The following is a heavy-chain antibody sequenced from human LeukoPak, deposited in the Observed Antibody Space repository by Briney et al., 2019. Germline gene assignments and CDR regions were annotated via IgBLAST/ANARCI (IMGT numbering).Heavy chain of an antibody. Sequence: GGSLRLSCAASGFTFSSSAMSWVRQAPGKGLEWVGRIMSKTDGGTTDYAAPVKGRFTISRDDSKDTLYLQMNSLRTEDTAMYYCTSDVLDRDFWSGGGWFDPWGQGTLVTVSS. CDR1: GFTFSSSA. J-gene: IGHJ5*02. D-gene: IGHD3-3*01. CDR2: IMSKTDGGTT. V-gene: IGHV3-15*01. CDR3: TSDVLDRDFWSGGGWFDP.